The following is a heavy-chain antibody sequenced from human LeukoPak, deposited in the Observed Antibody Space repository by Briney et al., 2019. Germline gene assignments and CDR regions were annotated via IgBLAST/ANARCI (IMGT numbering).Heavy chain of an antibody. J-gene: IGHJ6*03. CDR1: NGSISSYY. V-gene: IGHV4-4*07. CDR3: ARDGPDDILTGFYYYYYMDV. D-gene: IGHD3-9*01. CDR2: IYTSGST. Sequence: SETLSLTCTVSNGSISSYYWSWIRQPAGKGLEWIGRIYTSGSTNYNPSLKSRVTMSIDTSKNQFSLKLSSVTAADTAVYYCARDGPDDILTGFYYYYYMDVWGKETTDTVSS.